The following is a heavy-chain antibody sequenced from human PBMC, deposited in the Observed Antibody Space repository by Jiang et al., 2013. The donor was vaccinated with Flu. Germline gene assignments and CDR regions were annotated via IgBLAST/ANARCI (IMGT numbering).Heavy chain of an antibody. CDR3: AAGYYFDN. V-gene: IGHV4-34*01. CDR2: ISQSGST. D-gene: IGHD1-1*01. J-gene: IGHJ4*02. Sequence: LLKPSETLSLTCAVYGGSFSGYYWSWIRQSPGKGLEWIGEISQSGSTKYNPSLKSRVTISIDTSKNQFSLKLSSVTAADTAVYYCAAGYYFDNWGQGTPGHRLL. CDR1: GGSFSGYY.